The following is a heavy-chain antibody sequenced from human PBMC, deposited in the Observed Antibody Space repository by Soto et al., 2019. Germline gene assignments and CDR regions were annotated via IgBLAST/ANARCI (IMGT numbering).Heavy chain of an antibody. CDR1: GFTVSSNY. Sequence: GGSLRLSCAASGFTVSSNYMSWVRQAPGKGLEWVSVIYSGGSTYYADSVKGRFTISRDNAKNTLYLQMNSLRAEDTAVYYCASGGSSLNFDSWGQGTLVTVSS. J-gene: IGHJ4*02. D-gene: IGHD6-6*01. CDR3: ASGGSSLNFDS. CDR2: IYSGGST. V-gene: IGHV3-66*01.